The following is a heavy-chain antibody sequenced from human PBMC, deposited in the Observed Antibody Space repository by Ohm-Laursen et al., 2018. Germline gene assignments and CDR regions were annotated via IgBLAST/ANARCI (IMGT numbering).Heavy chain of an antibody. CDR3: AKDWGPIGRYYLES. V-gene: IGHV3-9*01. CDR2: ISWNSRYI. D-gene: IGHD2-15*01. Sequence: SLRLSCTASGFSFDDYAMHWARHAPGKGLEWVSGISWNSRYIVYADSAKGRFTISRDNAKNSLSLQMNSLRVDDTAFYYCAKDWGPIGRYYLESWGQGTLVAVSS. J-gene: IGHJ4*02. CDR1: GFSFDDYA.